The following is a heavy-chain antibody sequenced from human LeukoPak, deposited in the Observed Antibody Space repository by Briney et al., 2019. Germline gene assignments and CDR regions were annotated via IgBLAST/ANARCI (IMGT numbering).Heavy chain of an antibody. CDR1: GGSFSGYY. CDR2: INHSGST. V-gene: IGHV4-34*01. CDR3: ARGRVHYYGSGSYYGP. D-gene: IGHD3-10*01. J-gene: IGHJ5*02. Sequence: PSETLSLTCAVYGGSFSGYYWSWLRQPPGKGLEWIGEINHSGSTNYNPSLKSRVTISVDTSKNQFSLKLSSVTAADTAVYYCARGRVHYYGSGSYYGPWGQGTLVTVSS.